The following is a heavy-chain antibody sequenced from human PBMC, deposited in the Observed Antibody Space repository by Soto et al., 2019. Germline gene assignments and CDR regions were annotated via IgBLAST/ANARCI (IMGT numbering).Heavy chain of an antibody. Sequence: QITLKESGPTLAKPTQTLTLTCTFSGFSLSTSGVGVGWIRQPPGKALEWLALIYLNDDKRYSPSLKRRLTTTTDSAKNPVVLTITTMDPVDTAPYYCAHSPVIITVGGVIPRGFDPWGQGNLVTVSS. CDR1: GFSLSTSGVG. V-gene: IGHV2-5*01. D-gene: IGHD3-16*02. J-gene: IGHJ5*02. CDR2: IYLNDDK. CDR3: AHSPVIITVGGVIPRGFDP.